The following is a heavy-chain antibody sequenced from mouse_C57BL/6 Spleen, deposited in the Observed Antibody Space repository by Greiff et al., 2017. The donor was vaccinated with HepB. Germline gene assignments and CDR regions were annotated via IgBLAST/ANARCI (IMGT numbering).Heavy chain of an antibody. D-gene: IGHD2-3*01. CDR2: ISYSGST. CDR1: SYSITSDY. J-gene: IGHJ1*03. CDR3: AREDSYDRGFDV. V-gene: IGHV3-8*01. Sequence: EVKLMESGPGLAKPSQTLSLTCSVTSYSITSDYWNWIRNFPGNKLEYMGYISYSGSTYYNPSLKSRISITRDTSKNQYYLQLNSVTTEDTATYYCAREDSYDRGFDVWGTGTTVTVSS.